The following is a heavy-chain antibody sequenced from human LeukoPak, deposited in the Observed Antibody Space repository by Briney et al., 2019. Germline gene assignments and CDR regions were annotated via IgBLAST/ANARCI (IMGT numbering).Heavy chain of an antibody. CDR2: INPNSGGT. CDR1: GYTFTGYY. V-gene: IGHV1-2*06. D-gene: IGHD5-18*01. Sequence: ASAKVSCKDSGYTFTGYYMHWVRQAPGLGLEWMGPINPNSGGTNNAQKFQGRVTLTRDTSISTAYMELSRLRSDDTAVYYCARVPLGMVSPSFDYWGQGTLVTVSS. CDR3: ARVPLGMVSPSFDY. J-gene: IGHJ4*02.